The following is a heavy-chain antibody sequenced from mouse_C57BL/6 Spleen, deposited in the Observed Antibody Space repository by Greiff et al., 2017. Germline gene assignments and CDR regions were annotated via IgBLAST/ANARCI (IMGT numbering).Heavy chain of an antibody. CDR1: GYSFTGYY. CDR2: INPSTGGT. CDR3: ARTQVYAMDY. J-gene: IGHJ4*01. V-gene: IGHV1-42*01. D-gene: IGHD3-2*02. Sequence: VQLQQSGPELVKPGASVKISCKASGYSFTGYYMNWVKQSPEKSLEWIGEINPSTGGTTYNQKFKAKATLTVDKSSSTAYMQLKSLTSEDAAVYYCARTQVYAMDYWGQGTSVTVSS.